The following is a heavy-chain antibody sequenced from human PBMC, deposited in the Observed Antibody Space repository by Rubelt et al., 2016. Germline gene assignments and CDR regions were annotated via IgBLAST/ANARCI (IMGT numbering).Heavy chain of an antibody. CDR1: GFTFSNAW. Sequence: EVQLLESGGGLVQPGGSLRLSCAASGFTFSNAWKSKTDGGTTDYAAPVKGRFTISRDDSKNTLYLQMNSLKTEDTAVYYCTTAYNYGPLYYYGMDVWGQGTTVTVSS. D-gene: IGHD5-18*01. CDR3: TTAYNYGPLYYYGMDV. V-gene: IGHV3-15*01. J-gene: IGHJ6*02. CDR2: SKTDGGTT.